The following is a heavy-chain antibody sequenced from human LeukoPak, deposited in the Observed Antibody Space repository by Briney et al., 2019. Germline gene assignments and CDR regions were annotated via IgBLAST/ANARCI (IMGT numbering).Heavy chain of an antibody. V-gene: IGHV3-30*02. J-gene: IGHJ5*02. CDR1: GFTFSKYA. D-gene: IGHD3-10*01. CDR2: IRYEGNEK. CDR3: AKDLMRDRWFGES. Sequence: GGSLRLSCAASGFTFSKYAMHWVRQAPGKGLEWVAFIRYEGNEKFYADSVKGRFTISRDNSKNTLYLQMNSLRLEDTAVYYCAKDLMRDRWFGESWGQGTLVTVSS.